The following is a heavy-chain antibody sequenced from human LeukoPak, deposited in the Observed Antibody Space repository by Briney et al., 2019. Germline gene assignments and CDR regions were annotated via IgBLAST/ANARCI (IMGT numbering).Heavy chain of an antibody. D-gene: IGHD2-21*02. CDR3: VRFCGGDCYSPSDAFDT. J-gene: IGHJ3*02. Sequence: GGSLRLSCAASGFIFSDYYMSWIRQAPGKGLEWISYITSSSTYTKYADSLKGRFTISRDNAKNSLYLQMNSLRAEDTAVYYCVRFCGGDCYSPSDAFDTWGHGTMVTVSS. CDR2: ITSSSTYT. V-gene: IGHV3-11*03. CDR1: GFIFSDYY.